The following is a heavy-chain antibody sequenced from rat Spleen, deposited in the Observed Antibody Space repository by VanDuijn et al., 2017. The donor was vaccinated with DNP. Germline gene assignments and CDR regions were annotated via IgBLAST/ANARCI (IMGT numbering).Heavy chain of an antibody. V-gene: IGHV5-58*01. CDR1: GFTFSSYW. CDR2: INPDGGTT. Sequence: EVSLVETGGGSVQPGRSLKVSCVASGFTFSSYWMFWIRQAPGKGLEWVASINPDGGTTHYSDSVRGRFTISRDNAENTVYLQMNSLRSEDTATYYCAKGLQWYAMDAWGQGTLVTVSS. CDR3: AKGLQWYAMDA. J-gene: IGHJ3*01. D-gene: IGHD1-1*01.